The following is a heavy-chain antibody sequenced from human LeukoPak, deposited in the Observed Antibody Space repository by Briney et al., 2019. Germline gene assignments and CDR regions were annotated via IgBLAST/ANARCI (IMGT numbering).Heavy chain of an antibody. V-gene: IGHV3-7*03. J-gene: IGHJ4*02. D-gene: IGHD3-3*01. Sequence: GGSLRLSCAASGFTFSNYWMSWVRQISGRGLVWVANIRQDGSAKYYVDSVKGRFTISRDNAKDSLYLQMNSLRAEDTAVYYCARGFLDSWGQGTLVTVSS. CDR1: GFTFSNYW. CDR3: ARGFLDS. CDR2: IRQDGSAK.